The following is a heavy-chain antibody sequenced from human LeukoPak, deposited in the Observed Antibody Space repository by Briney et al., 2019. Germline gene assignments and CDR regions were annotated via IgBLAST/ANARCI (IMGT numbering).Heavy chain of an antibody. CDR1: GYSFSNCW. Sequence: GESLKISCKASGYSFSNCWIGWVRQMPGKGLEWMGIIYPGDSHTIYSLSFQGQITISADKSITTAYLQWSSLEASDTAMYYCARQRTSENWFDSWGQGTPVTVSS. CDR2: IYPGDSHT. J-gene: IGHJ5*01. V-gene: IGHV5-51*01. CDR3: ARQRTSENWFDS. D-gene: IGHD1-14*01.